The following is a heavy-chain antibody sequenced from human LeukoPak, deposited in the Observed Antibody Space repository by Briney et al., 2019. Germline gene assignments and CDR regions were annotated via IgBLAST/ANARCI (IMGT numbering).Heavy chain of an antibody. CDR3: ARSLSSGWFDP. CDR2: ISAYNGNT. CDR1: GYTFTGYY. V-gene: IGHV1-18*04. Sequence: ASVKVSCKASGYTFTGYYMHWVRQAPGQGLEWMGWISAYNGNTNYAQKLQGRVTMTTDTSTSTAYMELRSLRSDDTAVYYCARSLSSGWFDPWGQGTLVTVSS. D-gene: IGHD6-19*01. J-gene: IGHJ5*02.